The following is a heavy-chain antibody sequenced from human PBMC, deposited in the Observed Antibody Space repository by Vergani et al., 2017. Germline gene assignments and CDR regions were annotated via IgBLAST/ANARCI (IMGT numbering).Heavy chain of an antibody. CDR1: GFTFSSYA. CDR2: ISGSGGST. J-gene: IGHJ4*02. CDR3: AKDLSYYDFWSGYYTGDY. D-gene: IGHD3-3*01. Sequence: EVQLLESGGGLVQPGGSLRLSCAASGFTFSSYAMSWVRQAPGKGLEWVSAISGSGGSTYYADSVKGRFTISRDNSNNTLYLQMNSLRAEDTAVYYCAKDLSYYDFWSGYYTGDYWGQGTLVTVSS. V-gene: IGHV3-23*01.